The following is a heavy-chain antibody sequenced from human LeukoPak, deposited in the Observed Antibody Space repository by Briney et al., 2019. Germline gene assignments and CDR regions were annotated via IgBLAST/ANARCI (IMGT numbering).Heavy chain of an antibody. D-gene: IGHD6-13*01. V-gene: IGHV3-64D*09. CDR3: VKDVSSTYYYFDY. J-gene: IGHJ4*02. Sequence: AGGSLRLSCSASGFTFSRYAMHWVRQAPGKGLEYVSAIYSNGGVTYYADSVEGRFTISRDNSKNTLNLEMSSLSVEDTAMYYRVKDVSSTYYYFDYWGQGTLVTVSS. CDR2: IYSNGGVT. CDR1: GFTFSRYA.